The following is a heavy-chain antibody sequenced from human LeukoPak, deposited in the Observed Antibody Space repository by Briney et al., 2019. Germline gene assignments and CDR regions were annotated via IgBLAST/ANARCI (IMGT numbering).Heavy chain of an antibody. J-gene: IGHJ3*02. Sequence: EASVKVSCKASGGTFSSYAISWVRQAPGQGLEWMGGIIPIFGTANYAQKFQGRVTITADESTSTAYMELSSLRSEDTAVYYCATDRRFLERPYVRHDAFDIWGQGTMVTVSS. CDR3: ATDRRFLERPYVRHDAFDI. CDR2: IIPIFGTA. V-gene: IGHV1-69*13. D-gene: IGHD3-3*01. CDR1: GGTFSSYA.